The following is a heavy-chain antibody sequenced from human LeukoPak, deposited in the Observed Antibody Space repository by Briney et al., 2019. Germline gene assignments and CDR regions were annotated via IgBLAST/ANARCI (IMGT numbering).Heavy chain of an antibody. CDR2: NYYSGST. J-gene: IGHJ6*03. CDR1: GDSISNHY. CDR3: VSGPPSYYHYVEV. Sequence: SSETLSLTCTVSGDSISNHYWSWIRQPPGKGLEWIAYNYYSGSTNYNPSLKSRVTISVDTSKNQFSLKLNSVTAADTAVYYCVSGPPSYYHYVEVWGKGTTVTVSS. V-gene: IGHV4-59*11. D-gene: IGHD3-10*01.